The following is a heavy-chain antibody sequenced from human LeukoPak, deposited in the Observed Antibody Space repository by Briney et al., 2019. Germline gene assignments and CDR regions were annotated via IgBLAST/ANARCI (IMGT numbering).Heavy chain of an antibody. J-gene: IGHJ5*02. Sequence: KASETLSLTCTVSGGSISSSSYYWGWIRQPPGKGLEWIGSIYYSGSTYYNPSLKSRVTISVDTSKNQFSLKLSSVTAADTAVYYCARWAIRLGQLSQRFDPWGQGTLVTVSS. CDR2: IYYSGST. CDR1: GGSISSSSYY. D-gene: IGHD3-16*02. CDR3: ARWAIRLGQLSQRFDP. V-gene: IGHV4-39*01.